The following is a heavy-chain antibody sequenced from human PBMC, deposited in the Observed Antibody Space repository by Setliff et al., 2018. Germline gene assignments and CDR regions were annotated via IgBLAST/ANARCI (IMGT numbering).Heavy chain of an antibody. CDR3: ARTGTRDDYFDY. D-gene: IGHD1-1*01. J-gene: IGHJ4*02. V-gene: IGHV1-46*01. Sequence: EASVKVSCKASGYTFTSYGISWVRQAPGQGLEWMGWINPSGGSTSYAQKFQGRVTMTRDTSTSTVYMELSSLRSEDTAVYYYARTGTRDDYFDYWGQGTLVTVSS. CDR1: GYTFTSYG. CDR2: INPSGGST.